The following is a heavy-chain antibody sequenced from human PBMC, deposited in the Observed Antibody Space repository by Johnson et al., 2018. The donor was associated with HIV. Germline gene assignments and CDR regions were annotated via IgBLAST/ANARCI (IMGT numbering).Heavy chain of an antibody. D-gene: IGHD5-12*01. V-gene: IGHV3-30*19. CDR1: RFTFSTND. CDR3: AKGEAQEGWIQVGSYAFDF. Sequence: QVQLVESGGGVVQPGGSLTLSSAASRFTFSTNDMHGVRQAPGKGLEWVAVISYDGSNKYYADSVKGRFTISRDNSRNTVYLEMRNLRTEETAVYYCAKGEAQEGWIQVGSYAFDFWGRGTMVTVSS. CDR2: ISYDGSNK. J-gene: IGHJ3*01.